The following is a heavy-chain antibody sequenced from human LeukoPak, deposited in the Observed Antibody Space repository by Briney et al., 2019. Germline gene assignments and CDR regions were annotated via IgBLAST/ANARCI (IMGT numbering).Heavy chain of an antibody. CDR1: GFTFSDYY. D-gene: IGHD4-17*01. Sequence: GGSLRLSCAASGFTFSDYYMSWIRQAPGKGLEWVSYISSSGSTIYYADSVKGRFTISRDNAKNSLYLQMNSLRAEDTAVHYCARDRHDYGDLYYFDYWGQGTLVTVSS. CDR3: ARDRHDYGDLYYFDY. V-gene: IGHV3-11*04. J-gene: IGHJ4*02. CDR2: ISSSGSTI.